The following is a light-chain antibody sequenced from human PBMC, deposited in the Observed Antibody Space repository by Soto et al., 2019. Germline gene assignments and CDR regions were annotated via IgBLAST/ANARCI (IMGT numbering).Light chain of an antibody. CDR2: DAS. CDR1: QSISSW. J-gene: IGKJ2*01. Sequence: DIQMTQSPSTLSASVGDRVTITCRASQSISSWLAWYQQKPGKAPKLLIYDASSLESGVPSRFSGSGSGTEFTRTISRLQPDDFATYYCQQYNSYGRTFGQGTKLEIK. V-gene: IGKV1-5*01. CDR3: QQYNSYGRT.